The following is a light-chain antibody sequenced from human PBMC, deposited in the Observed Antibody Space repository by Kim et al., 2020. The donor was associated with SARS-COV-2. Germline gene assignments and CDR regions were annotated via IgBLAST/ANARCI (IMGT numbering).Light chain of an antibody. CDR3: QQYNNWPHT. J-gene: IGKJ4*01. Sequence: VSAGKGARPSCGARRGVSTNVAWYQRRPGQAPRLLIYAASTRATGIPARFSGGGSATDFPPAISSLQSEDFAVYYCQQYNNWPHTFGGGTKLEI. V-gene: IGKV3-15*01. CDR2: AAS. CDR1: RGVSTN.